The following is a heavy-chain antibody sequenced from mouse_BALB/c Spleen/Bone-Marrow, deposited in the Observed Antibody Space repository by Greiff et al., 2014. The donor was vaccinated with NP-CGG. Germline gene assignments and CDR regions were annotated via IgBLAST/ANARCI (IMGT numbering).Heavy chain of an antibody. CDR2: IDTSDSYT. Sequence: VQLQQSGAELVMPGASVKMSCKASGHTFTDYWMHWVKQRPGQGLEWIGAIDTSDSYTSYNQKFKGKATLTVDESSSTAYMQLSSLTSDDSAVYYCARADYRFDPLPYWGQGTLVTVSA. J-gene: IGHJ3*01. V-gene: IGHV1-69*01. CDR3: ARADYRFDPLPY. D-gene: IGHD2-14*01. CDR1: GHTFTDYW.